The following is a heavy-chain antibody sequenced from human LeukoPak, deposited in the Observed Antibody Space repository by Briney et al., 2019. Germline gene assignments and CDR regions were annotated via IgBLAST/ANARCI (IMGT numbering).Heavy chain of an antibody. CDR2: IYYSGST. CDR1: GGSISSYY. CDR3: ARGQVVPAAKGVFDY. Sequence: PSVTLSLTCTVSGGSISSYYWSWIRQPPGKGLEGIGYIYYSGSTNYNPSLKSRVTISLDTSKSQFSLKLSSVTAADTAVYYCARGQVVPAAKGVFDYWGQGTLVTVSS. D-gene: IGHD2-2*01. V-gene: IGHV4-59*01. J-gene: IGHJ4*02.